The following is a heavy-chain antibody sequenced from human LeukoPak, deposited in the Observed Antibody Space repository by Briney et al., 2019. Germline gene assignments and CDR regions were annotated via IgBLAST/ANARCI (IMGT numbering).Heavy chain of an antibody. Sequence: GGSLRLSCAASGFTPSSYWMQWVRHAPGKGRVWVSRISSDGDTTNYADSVKGRFTISRDNAKNTLYLQMNSLRAEDTAVYYCARVLYSWNDVVDYWGQGTLVTVSS. CDR1: GFTPSSYW. CDR3: ARVLYSWNDVVDY. V-gene: IGHV3-74*01. CDR2: ISSDGDTT. J-gene: IGHJ4*02. D-gene: IGHD1-20*01.